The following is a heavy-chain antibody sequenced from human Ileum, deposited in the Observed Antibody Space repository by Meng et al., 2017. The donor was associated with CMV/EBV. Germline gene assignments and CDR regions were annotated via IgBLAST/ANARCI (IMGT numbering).Heavy chain of an antibody. V-gene: IGHV3-48*04. CDR3: ARVMCISNCGSRTDIDN. CDR2: ISSSSSPI. J-gene: IGHJ4*02. CDR1: GFTFSIYT. Sequence: GGSLRLSCAASGFTFSIYTMNWVRQAPGKGLERVSYISSSSSPIYYADSVKGRFTISRDNAKNSLFLQMNSLRAEDTAVYYCARVMCISNCGSRTDIDNWGQGTLVTVSS. D-gene: IGHD6-13*01.